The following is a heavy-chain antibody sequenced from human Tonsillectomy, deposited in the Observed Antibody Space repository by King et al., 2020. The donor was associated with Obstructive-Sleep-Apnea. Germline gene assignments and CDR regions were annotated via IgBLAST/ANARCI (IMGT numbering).Heavy chain of an antibody. CDR2: MFTSGST. Sequence: VQLQESGPGLGKPSETLSPTGTVSGGPISSYSWAWIRQPAGEGLGWIGRMFTSGSTNCNPSLKSRVTMSVDTSKNQVVLKLGSVTAADTAVYYCARDVPYDWLVPYYYYGMDVWGQGTTVTVSS. J-gene: IGHJ6*02. V-gene: IGHV4-4*07. CDR3: ARDVPYDWLVPYYYYGMDV. D-gene: IGHD3-9*01. CDR1: GGPISSYS.